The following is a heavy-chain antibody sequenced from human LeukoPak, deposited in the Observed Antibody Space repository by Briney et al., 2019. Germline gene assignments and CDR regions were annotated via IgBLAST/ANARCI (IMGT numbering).Heavy chain of an antibody. V-gene: IGHV4-4*07. CDR2: IYSSGST. Sequence: SETLSLTCTVSGGPISSYYWSWIRQPAGKGLEWIGRIYSSGSTNYNPSLKSRVTMSVDKSKNQFSLKLSSVTAADTAVYYCARERVPAAIYYYYMDVWGKGTTVTVSS. D-gene: IGHD2-2*02. J-gene: IGHJ6*03. CDR3: ARERVPAAIYYYYMDV. CDR1: GGPISSYY.